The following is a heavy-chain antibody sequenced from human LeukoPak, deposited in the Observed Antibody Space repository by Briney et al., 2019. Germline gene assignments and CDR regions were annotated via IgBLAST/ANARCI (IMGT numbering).Heavy chain of an antibody. V-gene: IGHV1-2*02. CDR2: INPNSGDT. J-gene: IGHJ4*02. D-gene: IGHD3-10*01. CDR1: GYTFTGYY. Sequence: ASVRVYCKASGYTFTGYYMNWVRQAPGQGLEWMRWINPNSGDTSYAQRFQGRVTMTRDTSISTAYMELSRLRSDDTAVYHCARAQYYYPHHYYVYWGQGTLVTVSS. CDR3: ARAQYYYPHHYYVY.